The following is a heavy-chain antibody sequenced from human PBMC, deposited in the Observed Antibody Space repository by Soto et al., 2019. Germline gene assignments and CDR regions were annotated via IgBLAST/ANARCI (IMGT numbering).Heavy chain of an antibody. V-gene: IGHV4-59*01. J-gene: IGHJ4*02. D-gene: IGHD6-25*01. CDR1: GDSISRYY. CDR2: IYDSEST. CDR3: ASAWSSGVFDH. Sequence: PSETLSLTCTVSGDSISRYYWNFIRQPPGKGLEWIGYIYDSESTNYNPSLKSRVTISLGTSKNQFSLNLNSVTAADTAVYFCASAWSSGVFDHWGQGILVTVSS.